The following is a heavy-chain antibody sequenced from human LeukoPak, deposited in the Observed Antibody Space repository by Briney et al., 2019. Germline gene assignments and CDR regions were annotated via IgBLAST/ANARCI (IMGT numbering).Heavy chain of an antibody. CDR1: GGSISSYY. D-gene: IGHD2-15*01. CDR3: ARQRCSGGSCYSVYYYGMDV. CDR2: IYYSGST. Sequence: PSETLSLTCTVSGGSISSYYWSWIRQPPGKGLEWIGYIYYSGSTNYNPSLKSRVTISVDTFKNQFSLKLSSVTAADTAVYYCARQRCSGGSCYSVYYYGMDVWGQGTTVTVSS. V-gene: IGHV4-59*01. J-gene: IGHJ6*02.